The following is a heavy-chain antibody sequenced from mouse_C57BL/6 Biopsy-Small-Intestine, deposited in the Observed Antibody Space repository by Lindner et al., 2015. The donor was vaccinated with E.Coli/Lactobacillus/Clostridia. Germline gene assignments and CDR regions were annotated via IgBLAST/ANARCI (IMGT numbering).Heavy chain of an antibody. J-gene: IGHJ4*01. Sequence: SVKVSCKASGGTFDIYTISWVRQAPGQGLEWMGRIIPLLNEADYAPKFQGRVTLTADKSTGTAYMELSSLGSEDTAVYYCASERGGDTAMLSDYWGQGTLVTVSS. CDR2: IIPLLNEA. V-gene: IGHV1-74*01. D-gene: IGHD3-1*01. CDR1: GGTFDIYT. CDR3: ASERGGDTAMLSDY.